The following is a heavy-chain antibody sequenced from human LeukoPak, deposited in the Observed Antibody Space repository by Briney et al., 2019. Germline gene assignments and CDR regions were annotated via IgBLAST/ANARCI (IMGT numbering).Heavy chain of an antibody. CDR2: IYHSGST. Sequence: SQTLSLTCTVSGGSISSGDYYWSWIRQPPGKGLEWSGYIYHSGSTYYNPSLKSRVTISVDTSKNQLSLKLSSVTAADTAVYYCARDAGSHHDAFDIWGQGTMVTVSS. CDR1: GGSISSGDYY. J-gene: IGHJ3*02. D-gene: IGHD2-15*01. V-gene: IGHV4-30-4*01. CDR3: ARDAGSHHDAFDI.